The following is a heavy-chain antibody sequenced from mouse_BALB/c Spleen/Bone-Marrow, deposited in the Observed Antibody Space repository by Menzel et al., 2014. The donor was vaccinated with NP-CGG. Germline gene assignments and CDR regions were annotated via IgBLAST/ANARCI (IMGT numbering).Heavy chain of an antibody. J-gene: IGHJ3*01. D-gene: IGHD3-2*01. V-gene: IGHV1S34*01. CDR1: GYSFTGYY. CDR2: ISCYNGAT. CDR3: ARREQTDSSGPWFAY. Sequence: LVKTGASVKISCKASGYSFTGYYMHWVKQSRGKSLEWIGYISCYNGATSYNQKFKGKATFTVDTSSSTAYMQFNSLTSEDSAVYYCARREQTDSSGPWFAYWGQGTLVTVSA.